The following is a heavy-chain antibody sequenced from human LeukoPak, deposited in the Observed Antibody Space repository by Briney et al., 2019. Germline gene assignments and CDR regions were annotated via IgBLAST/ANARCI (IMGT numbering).Heavy chain of an antibody. Sequence: ASVKVSCKASGGTFSSYAISWVRQAPGQGLEWMGGIIPIFGTANYAQKFQGRVTITADESTSTAYMELSSLRSEDTAVYYCARGVVPAASHYYCYYGMDVWGQGTTVTVSS. J-gene: IGHJ6*02. CDR2: IIPIFGTA. D-gene: IGHD2-2*01. CDR1: GGTFSSYA. V-gene: IGHV1-69*13. CDR3: ARGVVPAASHYYCYYGMDV.